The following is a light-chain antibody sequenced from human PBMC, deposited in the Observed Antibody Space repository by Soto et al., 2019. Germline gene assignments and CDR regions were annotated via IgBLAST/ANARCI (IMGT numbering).Light chain of an antibody. CDR3: QQYGSSLFT. Sequence: EIVLTQSPGTLSLSPGERATLSCRASQSVSSSYLAWYQQKPGQDPRLLIYGASSRATGIPDRFSGSGSGTDFTLTISRLEPEDCAVYYCQQYGSSLFTFGPGNKVDIK. V-gene: IGKV3-20*01. CDR1: QSVSSSY. CDR2: GAS. J-gene: IGKJ3*01.